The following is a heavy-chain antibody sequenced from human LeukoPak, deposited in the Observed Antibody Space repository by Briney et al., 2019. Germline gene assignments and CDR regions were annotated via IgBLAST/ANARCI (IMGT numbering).Heavy chain of an antibody. D-gene: IGHD1-26*01. Sequence: GGSLRLSCAASGFTFSNYGMHWVRQAPGKGLYWVAFIRYDGSNYYADSVKGRFTISRDNSKNTLYLQMNSLRAEDTAVYYCAKDWVGATADAFDIWGQGTMVTVSS. V-gene: IGHV3-30*02. CDR2: IRYDGSN. CDR3: AKDWVGATADAFDI. CDR1: GFTFSNYG. J-gene: IGHJ3*02.